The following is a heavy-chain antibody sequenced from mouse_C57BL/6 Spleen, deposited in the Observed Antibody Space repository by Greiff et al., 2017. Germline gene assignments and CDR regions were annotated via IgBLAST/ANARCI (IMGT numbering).Heavy chain of an antibody. V-gene: IGHV5-6*01. J-gene: IGHJ4*01. CDR2: ISSGGSYT. Sequence: VQLKESGGDLVKPGGSLKLSCAASGFTFSSYGMSWVRPTPDKRLEWVATISSGGSYTYYPDSVKGRFTISRDNAKNTLYLQMSSLKSEDTAMYYCARRELTGTRGYAMDYWGQGTSVTVSS. CDR1: GFTFSSYG. D-gene: IGHD4-1*01. CDR3: ARRELTGTRGYAMDY.